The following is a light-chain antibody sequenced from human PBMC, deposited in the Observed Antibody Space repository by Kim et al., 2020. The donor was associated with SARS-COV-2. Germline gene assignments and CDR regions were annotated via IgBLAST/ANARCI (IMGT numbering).Light chain of an antibody. V-gene: IGKV3-15*01. CDR1: QSVNHN. CDR2: GAT. J-gene: IGKJ2*01. Sequence: VSLGKRGTRSYRARQSVNHNLAWYQQKPGQAPRFLNEGATTMASGVPDRFSGRGCGAEFTLTISSLQSEDFEVYYCQHYHKWPTYTYGTGNKLEI. CDR3: QHYHKWPTYT.